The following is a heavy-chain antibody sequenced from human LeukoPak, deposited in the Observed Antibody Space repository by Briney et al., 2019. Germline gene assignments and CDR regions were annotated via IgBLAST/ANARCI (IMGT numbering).Heavy chain of an antibody. CDR2: MTGSGGST. Sequence: PGGSLRLSCAASGFTFSTSAMNWVRQAPGKELEWVSAMTGSGGSTYYADSVKGRFTISRDNSKNTLYLQMNSLRAEDTAVYYCAKSIVVDGYNSYWGQGTLVTVSS. V-gene: IGHV3-23*01. D-gene: IGHD5-24*01. CDR3: AKSIVVDGYNSY. J-gene: IGHJ4*02. CDR1: GFTFSTSA.